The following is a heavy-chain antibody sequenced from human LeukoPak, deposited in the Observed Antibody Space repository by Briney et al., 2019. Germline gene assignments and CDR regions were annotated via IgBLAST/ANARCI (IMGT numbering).Heavy chain of an antibody. J-gene: IGHJ5*02. CDR1: GGSISSSSYY. CDR3: ARLRDWFDP. V-gene: IGHV4-39*07. Sequence: KPSETLSLTCTVSGGSISSSSYYWGWIRQPPGKGLEWIGSIYYSGSTYYNPSLKSRVTISVDTSKNQFSLKLSSVTAADTAGYYCARLRDWFDPWGQGTLVTVSS. CDR2: IYYSGST.